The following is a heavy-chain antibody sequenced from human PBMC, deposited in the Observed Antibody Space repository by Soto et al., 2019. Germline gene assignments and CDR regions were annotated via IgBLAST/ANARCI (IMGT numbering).Heavy chain of an antibody. V-gene: IGHV4-30-4*01. CDR3: ARDSHDNSNYLSNWFHP. CDR1: GGSISSGDYY. D-gene: IGHD4-4*01. J-gene: IGHJ5*02. Sequence: QVQLQESGPGLVKPSQTLSLTCTVSGGSISSGDYYWSWIRQPPGKRLEWIGHIYYSGSTYYNPSLKSRVTTLVDTSKNQFSLKLSSVTAADTTVYYCARDSHDNSNYLSNWFHPCGQGTLVTVSS. CDR2: IYYSGST.